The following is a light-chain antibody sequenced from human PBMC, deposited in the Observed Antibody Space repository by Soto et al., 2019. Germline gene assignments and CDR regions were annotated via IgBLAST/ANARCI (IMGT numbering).Light chain of an antibody. V-gene: IGKV3-15*01. CDR3: QQYADWPTT. CDR2: GAS. Sequence: EIVMTQSPVTLSVFPWERATLSCRASQSVGATVAWYHQRPGQAPRLLISGASTRATGVPARVSASGSGTAFTLTITSLQSDDFGVYYCQQYADWPTTFGQGIRVEIK. CDR1: QSVGAT. J-gene: IGKJ1*01.